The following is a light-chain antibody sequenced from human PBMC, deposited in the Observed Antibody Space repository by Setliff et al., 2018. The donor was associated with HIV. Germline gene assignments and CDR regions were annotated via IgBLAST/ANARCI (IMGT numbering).Light chain of an antibody. J-gene: IGLJ1*01. Sequence: LTQPASVSGSPGQSITISCTGTSSDVGGYRLVSWYQQHPGKAPKLMIYEVSRRPSGVSNRLSGSKSGNTASLTISGLQAEDEADYYCCSYAGSNTYVFGAGTKVTVL. CDR1: SSDVGGYRL. CDR3: CSYAGSNTYV. V-gene: IGLV2-23*02. CDR2: EVS.